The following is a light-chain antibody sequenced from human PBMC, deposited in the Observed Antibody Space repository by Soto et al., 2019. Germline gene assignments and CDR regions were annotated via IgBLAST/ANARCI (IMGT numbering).Light chain of an antibody. CDR3: QQYNNWPRT. CDR2: GAS. V-gene: IGKV3-15*01. Sequence: IVFAPSPRTQSFSPRERATLSCRASQSVSSSYLAWYQQKPGQAPRLLIFGASTRATGVPARFSGSGSGTEFTLTISSLQSEDFAVYYCQQYNNWPRTFGQGTKVDIK. CDR1: QSVSSSY. J-gene: IGKJ1*01.